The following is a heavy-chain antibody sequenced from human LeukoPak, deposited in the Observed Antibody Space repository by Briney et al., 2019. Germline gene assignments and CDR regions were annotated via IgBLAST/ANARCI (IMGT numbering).Heavy chain of an antibody. CDR2: IYHSGST. V-gene: IGHV4-38-2*01. CDR1: GYSISSGYY. J-gene: IGHJ6*03. D-gene: IGHD4-23*01. CDR3: ARLYYGGITYYYYYMDV. Sequence: SETLSLTCAASGYSISSGYYWGWIRQPLGKGLEWIGSIYHSGSTYYNPSLKSRVTISVDTSKNQFSLKLSSVTAADTAVYYCARLYYGGITYYYYYMDVWGKGTTVTVSS.